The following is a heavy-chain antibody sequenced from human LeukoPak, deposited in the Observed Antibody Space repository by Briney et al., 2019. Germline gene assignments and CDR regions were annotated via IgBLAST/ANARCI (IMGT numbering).Heavy chain of an antibody. CDR2: IYTSGST. V-gene: IGHV4-4*07. D-gene: IGHD4-17*01. J-gene: IGHJ6*03. Sequence: SETLSLTCTVSGGSISSYYWSWIRQPAGKGLEWIGRIYTSGSTNYNPSLKSRVNMSVDTSKNQCSLKLSSVTAADTAVYYCASSSFYGDPPYYYYMDVWGKGTTVTVSS. CDR1: GGSISSYY. CDR3: ASSSFYGDPPYYYYMDV.